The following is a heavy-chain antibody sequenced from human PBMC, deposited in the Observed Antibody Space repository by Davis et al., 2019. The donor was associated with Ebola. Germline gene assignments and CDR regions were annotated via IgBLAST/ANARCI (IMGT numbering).Heavy chain of an antibody. CDR2: INPNDGRT. D-gene: IGHD4-23*01. CDR3: ARWAVITPTAWDY. CDR1: GYTFTNYY. Sequence: AASVKVSCKASGYTFTNYYMHWVRQAPGQGLEWMGIINPNDGRTIYAQKFQGRVTVTRDTSTTTVYMDLSSLRSDDTAVYYCARWAVITPTAWDYWGQGTLVTVSS. V-gene: IGHV1-46*01. J-gene: IGHJ4*02.